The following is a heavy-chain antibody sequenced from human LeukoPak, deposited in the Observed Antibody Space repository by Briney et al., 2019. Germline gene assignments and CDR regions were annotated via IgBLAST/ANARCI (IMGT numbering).Heavy chain of an antibody. CDR3: AKGVEDSGIYYYYYMGV. V-gene: IGHV3-23*01. J-gene: IGHJ6*03. Sequence: PGGSLRLSCAASGFTFSSYTFSTYAMRWVRQAPGKGLEWVSAVSGSGVSTYYADSVKGRFTISRDNSKNTLYLQMNGLRAEDTAVYYCAKGVEDSGIYYYYYMGVWGKGTTVTVSS. CDR2: VSGSGVST. CDR1: GFTFSSYTFSTYA. D-gene: IGHD2-15*01.